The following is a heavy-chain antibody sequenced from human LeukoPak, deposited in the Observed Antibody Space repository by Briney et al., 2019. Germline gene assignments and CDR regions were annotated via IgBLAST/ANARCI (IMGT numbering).Heavy chain of an antibody. V-gene: IGHV4-59*01. J-gene: IGHJ5*02. CDR1: GGSISSYY. CDR3: ARVGSSSWYLLDP. CDR2: IYYSGST. Sequence: SETLSLTCTVSGGSISSYYWSWIRQPPGKGLEWIGYIYYSGSTNYNPSLKRRVTISVDTSKNQFSLKLSSVTAADTAVYYCARVGSSSWYLLDPWGQETLVTASS. D-gene: IGHD6-13*01.